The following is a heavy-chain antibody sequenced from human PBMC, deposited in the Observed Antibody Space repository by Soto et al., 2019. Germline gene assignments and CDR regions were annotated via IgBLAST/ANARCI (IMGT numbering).Heavy chain of an antibody. V-gene: IGHV1-69*06. CDR1: GGTLSSYA. CDR2: IIPIFGTA. CDR3: ALPPPYYYDSSGYPRIGAY. Sequence: PVKVSCKASGGTLSSYAISWVRQAPGQGLEWMGGIIPIFGTANYAQKFQGQVTISADKSISTAYLQWSSLKASDTAMYYCALPPPYYYDSSGYPRIGAYWGRGTLVTVSS. D-gene: IGHD3-22*01. J-gene: IGHJ4*02.